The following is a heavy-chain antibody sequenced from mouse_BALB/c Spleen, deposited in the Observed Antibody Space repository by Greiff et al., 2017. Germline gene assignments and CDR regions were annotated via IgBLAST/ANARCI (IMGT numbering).Heavy chain of an antibody. D-gene: IGHD2-12*01. J-gene: IGHJ3*01. V-gene: IGHV1-31*01. CDR2: INPYNGAT. CDR3: ASVTDLAWFAY. CDR1: GYSFTGYY. Sequence: VQLQQSGPELVKPGASVKISCKASGYSFTGYYMHWVKQSHVKSLEWIGRINPYNGATSYNQNFKDKASLTVDKSSSTAYMELHSLTSEDSAVYYCASVTDLAWFAYWGQGTLVTVSA.